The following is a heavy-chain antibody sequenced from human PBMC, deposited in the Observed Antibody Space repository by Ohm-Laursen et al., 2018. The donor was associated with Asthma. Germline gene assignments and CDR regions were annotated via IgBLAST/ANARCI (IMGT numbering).Heavy chain of an antibody. D-gene: IGHD4-17*01. J-gene: IGHJ4*02. V-gene: IGHV3-23*01. CDR1: GFTFSSYS. CDR3: AKDVPDYGDYEDVY. CDR2: ISGRGVNT. Sequence: SLRLSCAASGFTFSSYSMNWVRQAPGKGLEWVSTISGRGVNTYYADSVKGRFTISRDNSKSTLYLQMNSLRAEDTALYYCAKDVPDYGDYEDVYWGQGTLVTVSS.